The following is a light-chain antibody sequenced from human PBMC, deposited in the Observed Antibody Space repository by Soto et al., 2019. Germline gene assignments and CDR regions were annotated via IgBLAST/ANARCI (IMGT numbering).Light chain of an antibody. CDR1: QSFRGL. J-gene: IGKJ5*01. V-gene: IGKV3-11*01. CDR2: DAY. CDR3: QHRHLLPIT. Sequence: EVVLTQSPVTLSLSPGERATLSCRASQSFRGLLAWYQQKPGQAPRLLIYDAYNRATGIPPRFSGSGSGTDFTLTISSLEPEDSAVYYCQHRHLLPITFGQGTRLEIK.